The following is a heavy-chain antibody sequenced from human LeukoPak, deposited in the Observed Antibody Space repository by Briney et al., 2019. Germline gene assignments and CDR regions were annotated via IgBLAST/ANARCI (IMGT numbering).Heavy chain of an antibody. CDR2: IWYDGSDK. CDR3: ARVEDRYNPNYRAFDY. D-gene: IGHD1-7*01. J-gene: IGHJ4*02. CDR1: GFTFSTYG. Sequence: GRSLRLSCAASGFTFSTYGMHWVRQAPGKWLEWVTVIWYDGSDKYYAESVKGRFTISRDKSKYTLYLLISSLSTEDTAVYYCARVEDRYNPNYRAFDYGRQGTLVTVSS. V-gene: IGHV3-33*08.